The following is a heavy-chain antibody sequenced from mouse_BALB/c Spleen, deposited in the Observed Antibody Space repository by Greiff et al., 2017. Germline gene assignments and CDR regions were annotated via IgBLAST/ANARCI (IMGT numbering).Heavy chain of an antibody. CDR1: GFSLTSYG. D-gene: IGHD1-2*01. Sequence: VQLVESGPGLVAPSQSLSITCTVSGFSLTSYGVHWVRQPPGKGLEWLGVIWAGGSTNYNSALMSRLSISKDNSKSQVFLKMNSLQTDDTAMYYCARDNPFTTATGYFDYWGQGTTLTVSS. CDR2: IWAGGST. V-gene: IGHV2-9*02. CDR3: ARDNPFTTATGYFDY. J-gene: IGHJ2*01.